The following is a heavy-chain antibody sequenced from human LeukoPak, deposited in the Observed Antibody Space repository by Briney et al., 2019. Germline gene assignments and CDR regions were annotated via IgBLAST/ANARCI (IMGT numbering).Heavy chain of an antibody. D-gene: IGHD6-19*01. CDR1: GYSFSSYW. Sequence: GESLKISWKGSGYSFSSYWIGWVRQMPGKGLEWMGIIYPGDSDTRYSPSFQGQVTISADKSISTAYLQWSSLTASDTAMYYCARHRPYSSGWRHFDYWGQGTLVTVSS. J-gene: IGHJ4*02. CDR3: ARHRPYSSGWRHFDY. V-gene: IGHV5-51*01. CDR2: IYPGDSDT.